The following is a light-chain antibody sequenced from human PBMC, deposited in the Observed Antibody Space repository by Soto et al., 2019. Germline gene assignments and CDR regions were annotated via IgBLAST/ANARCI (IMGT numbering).Light chain of an antibody. CDR3: QHHGSSPPSWT. CDR1: RSVSGSY. J-gene: IGKJ1*01. V-gene: IGKV3-20*01. Sequence: ETVWTQSPGTLSLSPGERATLSCRARRSVSGSYLAWYQQKPGQAPTHLIHTASNRATGIPARFSGSGSGTDFTLTMSRLEPEDCAVYYCQHHGSSPPSWTCGRGPEVEIK. CDR2: TAS.